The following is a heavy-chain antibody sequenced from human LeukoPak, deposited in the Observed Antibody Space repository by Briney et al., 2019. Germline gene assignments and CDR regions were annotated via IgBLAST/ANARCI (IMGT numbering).Heavy chain of an antibody. D-gene: IGHD3-22*01. CDR3: ARGSYYYDSSGYYVQYYFDY. CDR1: GGSISSYY. J-gene: IGHJ4*02. CDR2: IYTSGST. V-gene: IGHV4-4*07. Sequence: SETLSLTCTVSGGSISSYYWSWIRQPAGKGLEWIGRIYTSGSTNYNPSLKSRVTMSVDTSKNQFSLKLSSVTAADTAVYHCARGSYYYDSSGYYVQYYFDYWGQGTLVTVSS.